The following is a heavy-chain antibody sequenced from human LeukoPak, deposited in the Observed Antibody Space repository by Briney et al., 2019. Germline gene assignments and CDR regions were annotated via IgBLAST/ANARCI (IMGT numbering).Heavy chain of an antibody. CDR1: GFTFSSYW. CDR2: ISSSGSTI. D-gene: IGHD2-21*01. V-gene: IGHV3-48*04. J-gene: IGHJ4*02. Sequence: GGSLRLSCAASGFTFSSYWMHWVRQAPGKGLEWVSYISSSGSTIYYADSVKGRFTISRDNAKNSLYLQMNSLTAEDTSVYYCARGYLRRDYWGQGTLVTVSS. CDR3: ARGYLRRDY.